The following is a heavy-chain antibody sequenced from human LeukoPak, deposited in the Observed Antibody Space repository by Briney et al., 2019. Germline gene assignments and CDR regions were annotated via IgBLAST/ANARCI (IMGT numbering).Heavy chain of an antibody. CDR1: GFTFNNYA. J-gene: IGHJ4*02. Sequence: PGGSLRLSCAASGFTFNNYAMSWVRQAPGKGLEWVSAISGSGASTYYADSVKGRFTISRDNSKNTLYLQMISLRAEDTAVYYCARRATPSPHFDYWGQGTLVTVSS. V-gene: IGHV3-23*01. D-gene: IGHD2-15*01. CDR3: ARRATPSPHFDY. CDR2: ISGSGAST.